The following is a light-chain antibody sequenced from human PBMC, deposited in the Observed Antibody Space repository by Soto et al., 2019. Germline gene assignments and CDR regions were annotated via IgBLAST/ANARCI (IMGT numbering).Light chain of an antibody. Sequence: EIVLTQSPATLSLSPGERVTLSCRASQSVSSYLAWYQQKPGQAPRFLIYDASNRATGIPARFSGSGSGTDFTLTISSLEPEDLAVYYCQQRYNWPWTFGQGTKVEI. CDR1: QSVSSY. V-gene: IGKV3-11*01. CDR3: QQRYNWPWT. J-gene: IGKJ1*01. CDR2: DAS.